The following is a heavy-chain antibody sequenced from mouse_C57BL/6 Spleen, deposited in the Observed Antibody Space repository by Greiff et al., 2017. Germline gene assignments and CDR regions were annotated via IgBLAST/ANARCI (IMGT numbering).Heavy chain of an antibody. CDR2: INPYNGGT. Sequence: EVQLVESGPVLVKPGASVKMSCKASGYTFTDYYMNWVKQSHGKSLEWIGVINPYNGGTSYNQKFKGKATLTVDKSSSTAYMELNSLTSEDSAVYYCAGGNGYAAWFAYWGQGTLVTVSA. CDR3: AGGNGYAAWFAY. D-gene: IGHD2-2*01. CDR1: GYTFTDYY. V-gene: IGHV1-19*01. J-gene: IGHJ3*01.